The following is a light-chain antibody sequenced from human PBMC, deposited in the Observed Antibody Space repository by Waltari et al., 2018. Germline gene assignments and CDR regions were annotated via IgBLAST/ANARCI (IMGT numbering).Light chain of an antibody. Sequence: QSALTQPASVSGSPGQSITISCTGTSSDIGGTFYVSWYRQYLGYAPTLIIFDVTNRPPGVSDRFSGSKSGNMASLTISGLQADDEADYYCSSYAGTTSVFGGGTKVTVL. CDR3: SSYAGTTSV. V-gene: IGLV2-14*03. J-gene: IGLJ2*01. CDR2: DVT. CDR1: SSDIGGTFY.